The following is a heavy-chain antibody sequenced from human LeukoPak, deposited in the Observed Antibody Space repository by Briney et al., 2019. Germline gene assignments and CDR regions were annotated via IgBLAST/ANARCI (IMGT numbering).Heavy chain of an antibody. CDR3: ARSGGALDY. CDR1: GGTFSSYA. CDR2: IIPIFGTA. Sequence: GASVTVSFKASGGTFSSYAISWVRQAPGQGLEWMGGIIPIFGTANYAQKFHGRVTITADESTSTAYMELSSLRSEDTAVYYCARSGGALDYWGQGTLVTVSS. V-gene: IGHV1-69*13. J-gene: IGHJ4*02. D-gene: IGHD1-26*01.